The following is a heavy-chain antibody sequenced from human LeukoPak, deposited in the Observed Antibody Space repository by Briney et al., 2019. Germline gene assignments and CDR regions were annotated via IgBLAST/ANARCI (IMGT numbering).Heavy chain of an antibody. V-gene: IGHV5-51*01. CDR1: GYSFTSYC. CDR2: IYPGDSDT. CDR3: ARHAARHRYYYMDV. Sequence: GESQTLSCKGSGYSFTSYCIGWVCQMHGKGLEWMGIIYPGDSDTRYSPSFQGQVTISADKSISTAYLQWSSLKASDTAMYYCARHAARHRYYYMDVWGKGTTVTVSS. J-gene: IGHJ6*03. D-gene: IGHD6-6*01.